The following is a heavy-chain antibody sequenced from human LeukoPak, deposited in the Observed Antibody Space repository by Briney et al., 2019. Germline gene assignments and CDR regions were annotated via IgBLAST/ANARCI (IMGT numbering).Heavy chain of an antibody. Sequence: GGSLRLSCAASGFSFSSYWMSWVRQAPGKGLEWVANIKQDGSEKYYVDSVRGRFTISRDNAKNSLSLQMNSLRAEDTAVYYCAKLAYYESHFDYWGQGTLATVSS. CDR2: IKQDGSEK. CDR1: GFSFSSYW. CDR3: AKLAYYESHFDY. J-gene: IGHJ4*02. D-gene: IGHD3-22*01. V-gene: IGHV3-7*01.